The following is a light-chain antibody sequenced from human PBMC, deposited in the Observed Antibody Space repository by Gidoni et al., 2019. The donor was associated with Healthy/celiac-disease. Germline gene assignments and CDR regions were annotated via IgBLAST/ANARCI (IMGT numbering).Light chain of an antibody. Sequence: DIQMTQSPSTLSASVGDRVTITCRASQSISSWLAWYQQKPGKAPKLLIYKAYSLESGVPSRFSGSGSGTEFTLTISSLQPDDFATYYCQQYKRGAFGQGTKVKIK. CDR1: QSISSW. CDR3: QQYKRGA. V-gene: IGKV1-5*03. CDR2: KAY. J-gene: IGKJ1*01.